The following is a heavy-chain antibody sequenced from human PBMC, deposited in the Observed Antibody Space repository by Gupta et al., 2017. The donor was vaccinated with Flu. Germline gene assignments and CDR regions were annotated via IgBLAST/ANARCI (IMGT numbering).Heavy chain of an antibody. CDR3: ARDVCSSTSCYDDY. V-gene: IGHV3-33*01. CDR1: SSYG. Sequence: SSYGMHWVRQAPGKGLEWVAVIWYDGSNKYYADSGKGRFTISRDNSKNTLYLQMNSLRAEDTAVYYCARDVCSSTSCYDDYWGQGTLVTVSS. CDR2: IWYDGSNK. J-gene: IGHJ4*02. D-gene: IGHD2-2*01.